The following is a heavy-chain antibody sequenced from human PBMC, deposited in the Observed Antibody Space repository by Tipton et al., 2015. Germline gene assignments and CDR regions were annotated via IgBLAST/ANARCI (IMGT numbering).Heavy chain of an antibody. CDR3: ARGVQWFGESDAFDI. V-gene: IGHV4-59*01. Sequence: TLSLTCTVSGGSISSYYWSWIRQPPGKGLEWIGYIYYTGTTNYNPSLKSRVTISVDTSKNQFSLKLSSVTAADTAVYYCARGVQWFGESDAFDIWGQGTMVTVSS. J-gene: IGHJ3*02. CDR2: IYYTGTT. D-gene: IGHD3-10*01. CDR1: GGSISSYY.